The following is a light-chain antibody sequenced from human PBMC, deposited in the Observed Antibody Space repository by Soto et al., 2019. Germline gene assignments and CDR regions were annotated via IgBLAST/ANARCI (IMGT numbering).Light chain of an antibody. CDR1: RSVTGN. V-gene: IGKV3-15*01. CDR2: HAS. Sequence: EIVLTQSPATLSVSPGESATLSCRASRSVTGNLAWFQHKPGQAPRLLIYHASIRATGVPARFSGSGSGTDFTLTISSLQSEDFALYYCQQYNNWPPWTFGQGTKVEIE. CDR3: QQYNNWPPWT. J-gene: IGKJ1*01.